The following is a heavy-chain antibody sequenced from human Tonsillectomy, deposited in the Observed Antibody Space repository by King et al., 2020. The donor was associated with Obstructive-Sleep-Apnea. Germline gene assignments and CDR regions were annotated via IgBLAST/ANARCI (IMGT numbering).Heavy chain of an antibody. CDR3: AMQPIPHPYHGGLDY. J-gene: IGHJ4*02. V-gene: IGHV4-39*01. Sequence: QLQESGPGLVKPSKTLSLTCTVSGGSISNTSYYWGWIRQPPGKGLEWIGSTYYSGSTYYNPSLKSRVTISVDTSKNQFSLKLSSVTAADTAVYYCAMQPIPHPYHGGLDYWGQGTLVTVSS. D-gene: IGHD2-2*01. CDR2: TYYSGST. CDR1: GGSISNTSYY.